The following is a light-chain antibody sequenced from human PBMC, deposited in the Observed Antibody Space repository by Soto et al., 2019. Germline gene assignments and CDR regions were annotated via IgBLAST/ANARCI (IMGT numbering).Light chain of an antibody. CDR2: LTS. Sequence: DIVMTQSPLSLPVTPGETASISCRSSPSLLHINAKNYLDWYVQKPGQSPQLLIYLTSIRASGVPDRFSGSGSGTDFTLKISRVEAGDVGIYYCMQALHAPWTFGQGTKVEIK. J-gene: IGKJ1*01. CDR3: MQALHAPWT. CDR1: PSLLHINAKNY. V-gene: IGKV2-28*01.